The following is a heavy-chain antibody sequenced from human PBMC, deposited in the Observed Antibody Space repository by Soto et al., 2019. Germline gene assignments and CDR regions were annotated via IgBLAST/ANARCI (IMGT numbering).Heavy chain of an antibody. Sequence: QVQLVESGGGVVQPGRSLRLSCAASGFTFSNCGIHWVRQAPGKGLEWVAVISDDGKNEYYADSVKGRFTISRDNSKNTLYLQVNSLRADDTAVYYCAKEGIELWSAFDYWGQGTLVTVSS. D-gene: IGHD5-18*01. CDR3: AKEGIELWSAFDY. CDR1: GFTFSNCG. J-gene: IGHJ4*02. V-gene: IGHV3-30*18. CDR2: ISDDGKNE.